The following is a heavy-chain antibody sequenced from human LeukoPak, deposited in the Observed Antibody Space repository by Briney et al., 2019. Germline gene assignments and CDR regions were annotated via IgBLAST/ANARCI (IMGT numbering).Heavy chain of an antibody. J-gene: IGHJ6*02. D-gene: IGHD3-3*01. CDR2: ISYDGSNK. V-gene: IGHV3-30*03. Sequence: GRSLRLSCAASGFTFSSYGMHWVRQAPGKGLEWVAVISYDGSNKYYADSVKSRFTISRDNSKNTLYLQMNSLRAEDTAVYYCATQPDFWSGYYYYYGMDVWGQGTTVTVSS. CDR3: ATQPDFWSGYYYYYGMDV. CDR1: GFTFSSYG.